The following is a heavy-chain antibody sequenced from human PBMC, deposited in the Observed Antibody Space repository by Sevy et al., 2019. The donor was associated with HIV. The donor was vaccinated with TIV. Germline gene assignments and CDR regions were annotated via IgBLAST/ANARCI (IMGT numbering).Heavy chain of an antibody. CDR1: GGPISSSNW. CDR2: IYHSGST. D-gene: IGHD3-10*01. CDR3: SRGFDTPRGFDP. Sequence: SETLSLTCGVSGGPISSSNWWHWVRQPPGKGLEWIGEIYHSGSTNYNPSLKSRVTISVDNSKNQFSLKLNSVTAADTAVYYCSRGFDTPRGFDPWGQGTLVTVSS. J-gene: IGHJ5*02. V-gene: IGHV4-4*02.